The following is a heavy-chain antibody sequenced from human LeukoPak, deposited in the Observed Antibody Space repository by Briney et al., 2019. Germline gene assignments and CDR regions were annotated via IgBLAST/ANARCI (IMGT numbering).Heavy chain of an antibody. CDR2: IYYSGST. V-gene: IGHV4-39*07. CDR1: GGSISSSSYY. Sequence: SETLSLTSTVSGGSISSSSYYWGWIRQPPGKGLEWIGSIYYSGSTYYNPSLKSRVTISVDTSKNQFSLKLSSVTAADTAVYYCARDWCSSTSCYYYYMDVWGKGTTVTVSS. J-gene: IGHJ6*03. D-gene: IGHD2-2*01. CDR3: ARDWCSSTSCYYYYMDV.